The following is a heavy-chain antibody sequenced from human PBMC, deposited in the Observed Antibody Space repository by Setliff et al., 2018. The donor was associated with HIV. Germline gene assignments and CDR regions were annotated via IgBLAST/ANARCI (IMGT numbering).Heavy chain of an antibody. D-gene: IGHD3-10*01. J-gene: IGHJ1*01. CDR2: ISSSSSYI. V-gene: IGHV3-21*01. CDR1: GFTFSSYS. CDR3: ARVPSGGYYGSGREYFQH. Sequence: GGSLRLSCAASGFTFSSYSMNWVRQAPGKGLEWVSSISSSSSYIYYADSVKGRFTISRDNAKNSLYLQMNSLRAEDTAVYYCARVPSGGYYGSGREYFQHWGQGTLVTVSS.